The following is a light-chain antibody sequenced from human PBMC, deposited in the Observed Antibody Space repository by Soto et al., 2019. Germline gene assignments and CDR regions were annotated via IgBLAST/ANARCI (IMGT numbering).Light chain of an antibody. CDR2: ETS. CDR1: QSVSSH. Sequence: EIVLTQSPATLSLSPGDRATLSCRASQSVSSHLTWYQQKPGQTPRLLIYETSNRPTGIPTRFSGSGSGTDFTLTISSLEPEDFAGYYCQQSYNLPRTFGQGTKVEIK. CDR3: QQSYNLPRT. V-gene: IGKV3-11*01. J-gene: IGKJ1*01.